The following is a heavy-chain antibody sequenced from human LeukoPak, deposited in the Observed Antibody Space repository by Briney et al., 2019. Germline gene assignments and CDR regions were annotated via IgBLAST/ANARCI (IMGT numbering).Heavy chain of an antibody. D-gene: IGHD5-18*01. Sequence: PGGSLRLSCAASGFTLSSYSMNWVRQAPGKGLEWVSSISSSSSYIYYADSVKGRFTISRDNAKNSLYLQMNSLRAEDTAVYYCARCSVDTAMVLQEYYFDYWGQGTLVTVSS. CDR3: ARCSVDTAMVLQEYYFDY. CDR2: ISSSSSYI. J-gene: IGHJ4*02. CDR1: GFTLSSYS. V-gene: IGHV3-21*01.